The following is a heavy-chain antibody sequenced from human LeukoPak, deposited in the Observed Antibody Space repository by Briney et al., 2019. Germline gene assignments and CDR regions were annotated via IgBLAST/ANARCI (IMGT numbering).Heavy chain of an antibody. CDR3: AKDYVSGDGYWDLDY. Sequence: GGSLRLSCAASGFTFSSYAMSWVRQAPGKGLEWVSAISGSGGSTYYADSVKGRFTISRDNSRNTMSMEMNSLRVEDTAVYYCAKDYVSGDGYWDLDYWGQGIQVTVSS. CDR1: GFTFSSYA. CDR2: ISGSGGST. D-gene: IGHD5-24*01. J-gene: IGHJ4*02. V-gene: IGHV3-23*01.